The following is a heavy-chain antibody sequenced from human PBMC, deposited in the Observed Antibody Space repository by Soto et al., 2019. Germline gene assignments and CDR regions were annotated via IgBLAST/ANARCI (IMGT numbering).Heavy chain of an antibody. CDR3: ARDPTVTTHYTFDY. Sequence: GGSLRLSCAASGFTFSSNAMQWVRQAPGKGLEWVAVISYDGSNSNYADSVKGRFTTSRDNSKNTVWLEMNSLRAEDTAVYYCARDPTVTTHYTFDYWGQGTLVTVSS. CDR1: GFTFSSNA. V-gene: IGHV3-30-3*01. D-gene: IGHD4-17*01. CDR2: ISYDGSNS. J-gene: IGHJ4*02.